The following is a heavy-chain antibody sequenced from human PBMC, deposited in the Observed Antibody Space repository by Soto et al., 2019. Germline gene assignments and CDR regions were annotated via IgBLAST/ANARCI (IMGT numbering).Heavy chain of an antibody. CDR3: SGGQRAAIGDYYYHGMDV. CDR2: ISYDSDTI. J-gene: IGHJ6*02. CDR1: GFTFGTYS. V-gene: IGHV3-48*02. Sequence: GGSLRLSCAGSGFTFGTYSMNWVRQAAGKGLEWIAYISYDSDTIQYADSVKGRFTISRDNAKNSLYLQMNSLRDEDTAVYYCSGGQRAAIGDYYYHGMDVWGQGTTVTVSS. D-gene: IGHD2-2*02.